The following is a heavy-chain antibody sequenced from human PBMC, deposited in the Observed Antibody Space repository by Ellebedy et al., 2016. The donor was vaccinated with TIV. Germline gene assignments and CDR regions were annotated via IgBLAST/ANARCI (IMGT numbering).Heavy chain of an antibody. CDR2: ITNSASST. D-gene: IGHD3-10*01. CDR1: GFTFSGYA. V-gene: IGHV3-23*01. CDR3: TKQRGHPLAAYFFAF. J-gene: IGHJ4*02. Sequence: PGGSLRLSCAASGFTFSGYAMSWVRQAPGKGLEWVSTITNSASSTYYSDSVKGRFTISRDNSKNTLSLQMNSLRAEDTAIYYCTKQRGHPLAAYFFAFWGQGILVSVSS.